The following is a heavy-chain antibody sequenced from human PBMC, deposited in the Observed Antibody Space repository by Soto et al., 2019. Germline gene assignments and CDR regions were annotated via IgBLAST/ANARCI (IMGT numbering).Heavy chain of an antibody. CDR3: ARAGVIFWSLYYYYGMDV. CDR2: IYHSGST. CDR1: GGSISSSNW. J-gene: IGHJ6*02. D-gene: IGHD2-21*01. V-gene: IGHV4-4*02. Sequence: SETLSLTCAVSGGSISSSNWWSWVRQPPGKGLEWIGEIYHSGSTNYNPSLKSRVTISVDKSKNQFSLKLSSVTAADTAVYYCARAGVIFWSLYYYYGMDVWGQGTTVT.